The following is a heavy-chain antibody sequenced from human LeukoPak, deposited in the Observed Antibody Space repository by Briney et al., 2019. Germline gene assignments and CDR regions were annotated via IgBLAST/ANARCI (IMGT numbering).Heavy chain of an antibody. CDR2: IYYSDST. D-gene: IGHD2-15*01. CDR1: GGSISNYF. CDR3: ARFPGSAEYRHYYYMDV. Sequence: SETLSLTCTVSGGSISNYFWSWIRQPPGKGLECIGYIYYSDSTNYNPSLKSRVTVSVDTSKNQFSLKLSSVTAADTAVYYCARFPGSAEYRHYYYMDVWGKGTTVTISS. V-gene: IGHV4-59*01. J-gene: IGHJ6*03.